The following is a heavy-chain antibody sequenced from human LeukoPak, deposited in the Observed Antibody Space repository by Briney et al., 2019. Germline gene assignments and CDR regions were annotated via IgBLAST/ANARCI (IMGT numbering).Heavy chain of an antibody. CDR3: ARGPSDYDILTGYSDPGSLDY. D-gene: IGHD3-9*01. CDR1: GGSISSYY. V-gene: IGHV4-59*01. Sequence: SETLSLTCTVSGGSISSYYWSWIRQPPGKGLEWIGYIYYSGSTNYNPSLTSRVTISVDTSKNQFSLKLSSVTAADTAVYYCARGPSDYDILTGYSDPGSLDYWGQGTLVTVSS. CDR2: IYYSGST. J-gene: IGHJ4*02.